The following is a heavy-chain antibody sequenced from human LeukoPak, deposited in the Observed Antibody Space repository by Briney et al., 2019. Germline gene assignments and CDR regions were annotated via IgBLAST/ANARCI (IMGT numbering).Heavy chain of an antibody. V-gene: IGHV3-23*01. CDR2: ISGSGGST. J-gene: IGHJ4*02. D-gene: IGHD2-15*01. CDR1: GFTFSSYA. Sequence: GGSLRLSCAASGFTFSSYAMSWVRQAPGKGLEWVSAISGSGGSTYYADSVKGRFTISRDNSKNTLYLQMNSLRAEDTAVYYCAKQPRYCSGGSCYRGGAYYFDYWGQGTLVTVSS. CDR3: AKQPRYCSGGSCYRGGAYYFDY.